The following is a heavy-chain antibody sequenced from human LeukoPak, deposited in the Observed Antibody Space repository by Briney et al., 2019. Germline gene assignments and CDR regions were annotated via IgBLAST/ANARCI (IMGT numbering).Heavy chain of an antibody. J-gene: IGHJ4*02. CDR1: GYTFSGYC. CDR3: AIVRVTGSFGLDLGH. CDR2: IDPNSGGT. D-gene: IGHD1-26*01. Sequence: ASVKVSCKASGYTFSGYCMHWVRQAPGQGLEWMGWIDPNSGGTNYAQNFRGRVTMTRDTSISTAYMELSRLTSDDTAVYYCAIVRVTGSFGLDLGHWGQGTLVTVSS. V-gene: IGHV1-2*02.